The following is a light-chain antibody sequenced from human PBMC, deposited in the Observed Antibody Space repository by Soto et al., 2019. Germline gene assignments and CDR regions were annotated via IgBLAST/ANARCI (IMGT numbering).Light chain of an antibody. Sequence: QLLLTQSSSASASLGSSVKLTCTLSSGHSGFIIAWHQQQPGKAPRYLMKLEGSGSYNKGSGVPDRFSGSSSGADRYLTISNLQSEDEADYYCETWDSNTRVFGGGTQLTVL. V-gene: IGLV4-60*03. CDR3: ETWDSNTRV. CDR2: LEGSGSY. J-gene: IGLJ3*02. CDR1: SGHSGFI.